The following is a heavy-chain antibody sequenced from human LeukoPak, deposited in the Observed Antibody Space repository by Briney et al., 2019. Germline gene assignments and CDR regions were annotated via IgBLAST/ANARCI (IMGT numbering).Heavy chain of an antibody. CDR1: GGTFSSYA. CDR2: IIPILGIA. J-gene: IGHJ6*02. V-gene: IGHV1-69*04. CDR3: ARVQGATNTDYYYYGMDV. Sequence: SVKVSCKASGGTFSSYAISWVRQAPGQGLEWMGRIIPILGIANYAQKFQGRVTITADKSTSTAYMELSSLRSEDTAVYYCARVQGATNTDYYYYGMDVWGQGTTVTVSS. D-gene: IGHD5-12*01.